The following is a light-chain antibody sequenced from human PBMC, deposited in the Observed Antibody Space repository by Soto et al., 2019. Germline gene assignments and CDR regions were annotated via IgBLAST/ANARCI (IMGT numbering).Light chain of an antibody. CDR1: ETVGRF. CDR2: DTS. CDR3: QQGGPRPPLT. Sequence: EVVLTQSPATLSLSPGESATLSCRASETVGRFLAWYQQRPDQAPRLVIYDTSARATGIPARFTGSGSGTDFTRTVSSLEPDDFAVYYCQQGGPRPPLTFGQGTKVEIK. J-gene: IGKJ1*01. V-gene: IGKV3-11*01.